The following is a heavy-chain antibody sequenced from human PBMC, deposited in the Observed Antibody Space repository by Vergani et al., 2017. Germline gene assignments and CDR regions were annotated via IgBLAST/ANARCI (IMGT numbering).Heavy chain of an antibody. Sequence: VQLLESGGGLVQPGRSLRLSCAASGFTFSSYAMHWVRQAPGKGLEWVAVISYDGSNKYYADSVKGRFTISRDNSKNTLYLQMNSLRAEDTAVYYCARGASGDYVSSFDYWGQGTLVTVSS. D-gene: IGHD4-17*01. CDR2: ISYDGSNK. CDR3: ARGASGDYVSSFDY. CDR1: GFTFSSYA. J-gene: IGHJ4*02. V-gene: IGHV3-30-3*01.